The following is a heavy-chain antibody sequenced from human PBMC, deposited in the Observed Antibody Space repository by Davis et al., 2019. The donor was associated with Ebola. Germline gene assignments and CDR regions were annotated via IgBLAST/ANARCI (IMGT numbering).Heavy chain of an antibody. D-gene: IGHD4-17*01. V-gene: IGHV4-59*12. J-gene: IGHJ4*02. Sequence: MPGGSLRLSCTVSGGSISSYYWSWIRQPPGKGLEWIGYIYYSGSTNYNPSLTSRVTISVDTSKNQFTLKLSSVTAADTAVYYCAGLGSGDYGIDYWGQGTLVTVSS. CDR3: AGLGSGDYGIDY. CDR2: IYYSGST. CDR1: GGSISSYY.